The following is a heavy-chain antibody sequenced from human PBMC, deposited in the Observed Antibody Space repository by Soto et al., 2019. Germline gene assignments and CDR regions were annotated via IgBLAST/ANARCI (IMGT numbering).Heavy chain of an antibody. Sequence: PGGSLRLSCAASGFTVSSNYMSWVRQAPGKGLGWVSVIYSGGSTYYADSVKGRFTISRDNSKNTLYLQMNSLRAEDTAVYYCARAPSSSWPYYYGMDVWGQGTTVTVSS. J-gene: IGHJ6*02. V-gene: IGHV3-53*01. CDR3: ARAPSSSWPYYYGMDV. D-gene: IGHD6-13*01. CDR2: IYSGGST. CDR1: GFTVSSNY.